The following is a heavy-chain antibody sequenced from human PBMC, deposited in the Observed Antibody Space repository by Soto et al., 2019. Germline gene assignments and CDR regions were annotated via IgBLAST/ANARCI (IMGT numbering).Heavy chain of an antibody. CDR2: IKGDGSIT. CDR3: GRGVPDHYAKDV. V-gene: IGHV3-74*02. CDR1: EFTFRNYW. Sequence: EVQLVESRGGLVQPGGSLRLSCAASEFTFRNYWMHWVRQAPGKGLVWVSRIKGDGSITNYADSVKGRFTISRDNAKNTLFLQMESVTAEDTAVYYCGRGVPDHYAKDVWGQGTTVTVSS. J-gene: IGHJ6*02.